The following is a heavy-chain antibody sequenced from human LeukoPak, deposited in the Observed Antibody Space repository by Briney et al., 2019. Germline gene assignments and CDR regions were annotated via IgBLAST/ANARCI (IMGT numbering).Heavy chain of an antibody. CDR2: IYDSGST. J-gene: IGHJ6*02. CDR3: ARMSGFWSGHNGDYYYYGMDV. Sequence: PSETLSLTCTVSGGSISSYHWSWFRQAPGKGLEWIGYIYDSGSTNFNPSLKSRVTISVDTSKNQFSLKLSSVTAADTAVYYCARMSGFWSGHNGDYYYYGMDVWGQGTTVTVSS. D-gene: IGHD3-3*01. V-gene: IGHV4-59*01. CDR1: GGSISSYH.